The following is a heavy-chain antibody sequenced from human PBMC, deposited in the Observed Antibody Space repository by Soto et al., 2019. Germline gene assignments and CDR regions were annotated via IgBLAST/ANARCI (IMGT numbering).Heavy chain of an antibody. V-gene: IGHV4-34*01. D-gene: IGHD5-12*01. CDR2: INHSGST. J-gene: IGHJ5*02. CDR1: GGSFSRYY. CDR3: ARGEGRLVGTWFDP. Sequence: QVQLQQWGAGLWKPSETLSLTCDVYGGSFSRYYWNWIRQPPGKGLEWLGEINHSGSTNYNPSLESRVTISLDTSKTQFSLKLTSVTAADTAVYYCARGEGRLVGTWFDPWGQGTLVTVSS.